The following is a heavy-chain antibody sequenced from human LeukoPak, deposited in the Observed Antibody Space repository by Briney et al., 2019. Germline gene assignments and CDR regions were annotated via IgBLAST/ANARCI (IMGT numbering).Heavy chain of an antibody. D-gene: IGHD7-27*01. V-gene: IGHV3-21*01. CDR3: ARLRTGEAGFDY. CDR1: GFTFSSYS. Sequence: GSVRLSCAASGFTFSSYSMNWVRQAPGKGLEWVSSISSSSSYIYYADSVKGRFTISRDNAKNSLYLQMNSLRAEDTAVYYCARLRTGEAGFDYWGQGALVSVSS. J-gene: IGHJ4*02. CDR2: ISSSSSYI.